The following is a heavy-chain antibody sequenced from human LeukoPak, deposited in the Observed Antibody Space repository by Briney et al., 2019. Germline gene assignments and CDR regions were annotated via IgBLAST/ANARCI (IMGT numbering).Heavy chain of an antibody. CDR1: GFTFDDYA. CDR2: ISWNSDTI. J-gene: IGHJ5*02. Sequence: PGGSLRLSCAVSGFTFDDYAMHWVRQVPGKGLEWVSGISWNSDTIDLADSVKGRFTISRDNSKNTLYLQMNSLRAEDTAVYYCAKDRYGYSYGSNWFDPWGQGTLVTVSS. D-gene: IGHD5-18*01. V-gene: IGHV3-9*01. CDR3: AKDRYGYSYGSNWFDP.